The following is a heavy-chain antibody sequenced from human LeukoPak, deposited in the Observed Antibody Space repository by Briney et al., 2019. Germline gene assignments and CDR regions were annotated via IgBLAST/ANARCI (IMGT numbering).Heavy chain of an antibody. CDR3: ARESAREGAFDI. J-gene: IGHJ3*02. CDR2: INSDGSST. V-gene: IGHV3-74*01. CDR1: GFTFSSYW. D-gene: IGHD1-26*01. Sequence: PGGSLRLSCAASGFTFSSYWMHWVRQAPGKGLVWVSRINSDGSSTSYADSVKGRFTISRDNAKNTLYLQMNSLRAEDTAVYYCARESAREGAFDIWGQGTMVTVSS.